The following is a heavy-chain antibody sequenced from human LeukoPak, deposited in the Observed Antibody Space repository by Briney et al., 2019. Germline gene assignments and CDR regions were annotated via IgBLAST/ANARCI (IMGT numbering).Heavy chain of an antibody. J-gene: IGHJ4*02. CDR3: VKEAGGFDY. D-gene: IGHD1-14*01. CDR1: GFTFSSHA. CDR2: VGGSRYYT. V-gene: IGHV3-23*01. Sequence: GGSLRLSCAASGFTFSSHAMNWVRQAPGKGLEWVSVVGGSRYYTHYADSVKGRFTISRDNSKNTLYLQMSSLRAEDTAVYYCVKEAGGFDYWGQGTLVTVS.